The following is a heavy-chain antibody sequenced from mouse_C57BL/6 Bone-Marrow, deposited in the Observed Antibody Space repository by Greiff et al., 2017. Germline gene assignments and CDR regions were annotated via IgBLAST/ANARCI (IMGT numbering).Heavy chain of an antibody. J-gene: IGHJ3*01. Sequence: VQLVESGPGLVAPSQSLSITCTVSGFSLTSYAISWVRQPPGKGLEWLGVIWTGGGTNYNSAPKSRLSISKDNSKSHVFLKMNSLQTDDTARYYCARIGIYYDYGAWFAYWGQGTLVTVSA. V-gene: IGHV2-9-1*01. CDR1: GFSLTSYA. CDR2: IWTGGGT. D-gene: IGHD2-4*01. CDR3: ARIGIYYDYGAWFAY.